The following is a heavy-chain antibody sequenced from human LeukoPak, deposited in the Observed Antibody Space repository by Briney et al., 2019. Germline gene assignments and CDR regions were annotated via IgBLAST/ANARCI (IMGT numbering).Heavy chain of an antibody. CDR3: AREGIAVAGTGFDY. Sequence: SETLSLTCTVSGGSIGSYYWSWIRQPAGKGLEWIGRIYTSGSTNYNPSLKSRVTMSVDTSKNQFSLKLSSVTAADTAVYYCAREGIAVAGTGFDYWGQGTLVTVSS. D-gene: IGHD6-19*01. V-gene: IGHV4-4*07. CDR1: GGSIGSYY. CDR2: IYTSGST. J-gene: IGHJ4*02.